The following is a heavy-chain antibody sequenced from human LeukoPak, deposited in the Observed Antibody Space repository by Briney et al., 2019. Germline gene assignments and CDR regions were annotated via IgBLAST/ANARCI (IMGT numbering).Heavy chain of an antibody. CDR3: ARAGDYRFDC. V-gene: IGHV3-74*01. CDR1: GFTFSSYW. J-gene: IGHJ4*02. CDR2: MNSDGSII. D-gene: IGHD4-17*01. Sequence: PGGSLRLSCATSGFTFSSYWMHWVRQAPGKGLEWVPRMNSDGSIINHADSVKGRFTISRDNAKNTLYLQMNSLRADDTAVYYCARAGDYRFDCWGQGTLVTVSS.